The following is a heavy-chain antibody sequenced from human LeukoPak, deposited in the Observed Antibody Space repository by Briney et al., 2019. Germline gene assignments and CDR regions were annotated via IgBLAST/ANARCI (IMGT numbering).Heavy chain of an antibody. J-gene: IGHJ5*02. CDR3: ARVKYSSSWENWFDP. CDR2: IIPIFGTA. Sequence: SVKVSCKASGGTFSSYAISWVRQAPGQGLEWMGRIIPIFGTANYAQKFQGGGTMTTDESTSTAYMELSSLRSEDTAVYYCARVKYSSSWENWFDPWGQGTLVTVSS. V-gene: IGHV1-69*05. CDR1: GGTFSSYA. D-gene: IGHD6-13*01.